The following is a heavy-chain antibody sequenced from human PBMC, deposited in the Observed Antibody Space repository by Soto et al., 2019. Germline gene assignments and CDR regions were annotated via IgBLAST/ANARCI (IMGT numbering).Heavy chain of an antibody. J-gene: IGHJ4*02. CDR1: GGSITSSSW. V-gene: IGHV4-4*02. CDR3: ARAHDFWGGRQQPIDS. CDR2: FYDSGGP. D-gene: IGHD3-3*01. Sequence: SETLSLTCAVSGGSITSSSWWSWVRQSPETGLEWIGDFYDSGGPTYNPSLRSRVTISVDKSKNLFSLKLSSVTAADTAVYYCARAHDFWGGRQQPIDSWGQGTLVTVSS.